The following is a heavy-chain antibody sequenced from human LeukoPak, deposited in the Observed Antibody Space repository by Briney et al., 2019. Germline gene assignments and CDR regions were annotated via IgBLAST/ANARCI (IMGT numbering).Heavy chain of an antibody. CDR2: ITSRGSAI. Sequence: GGSLRLSCAASGXTFSSYEMNWVPQAPGKGLEGVSYITSRGSAIYYADSVKGRFTISRDNAKNSLYLQMNSLRAEDTAVYYCASGAGMDVWGQGTTVTVSS. CDR3: ASGAGMDV. D-gene: IGHD3-10*01. J-gene: IGHJ6*02. V-gene: IGHV3-48*03. CDR1: GXTFSSYE.